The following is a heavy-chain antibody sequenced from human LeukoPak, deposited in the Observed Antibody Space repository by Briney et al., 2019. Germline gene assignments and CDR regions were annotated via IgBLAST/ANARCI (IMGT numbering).Heavy chain of an antibody. CDR2: INHSGST. J-gene: IGHJ5*02. Sequence: KSSETLSLTCAVYGGSFSGYYWSWIRQPPGKGLEWIGEINHSGSTNYNPSLKSRVTISVDTSKNQFSLKLSSVTAADTAGYYCARGAIAVAGLFWFDPWGQGTLVTVSS. CDR1: GGSFSGYY. D-gene: IGHD6-19*01. V-gene: IGHV4-34*01. CDR3: ARGAIAVAGLFWFDP.